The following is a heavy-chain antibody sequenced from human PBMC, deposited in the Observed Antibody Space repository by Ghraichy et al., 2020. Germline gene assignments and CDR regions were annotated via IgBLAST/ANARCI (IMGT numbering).Heavy chain of an antibody. V-gene: IGHV3-30*02. CDR2: IRFDGSNT. Sequence: GESLRLSCAASGLTFSTSGMHWVRQSPGKGLEWVAFIRFDGSNTYYADPVKGRFTISRDNSNNTLFLQMSSLRPDDTAVYFCAKDLARRGSTLDYWGQGTLVTVSS. J-gene: IGHJ4*02. D-gene: IGHD6-6*01. CDR1: GLTFSTSG. CDR3: AKDLARRGSTLDY.